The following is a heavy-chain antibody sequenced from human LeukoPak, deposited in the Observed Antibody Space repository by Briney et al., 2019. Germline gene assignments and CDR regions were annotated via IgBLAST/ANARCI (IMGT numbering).Heavy chain of an antibody. J-gene: IGHJ4*02. D-gene: IGHD5-18*01. Sequence: GASVKVSCKASGGTFSSYAISWVRQAPGQGLEWMGGIIPIFGTANYAQKFQGRVTITADKSTSTAYMELSSLRSEDTAVYYCASERYSYGCGYWGQGTLVTVSS. CDR2: IIPIFGTA. CDR1: GGTFSSYA. V-gene: IGHV1-69*06. CDR3: ASERYSYGCGY.